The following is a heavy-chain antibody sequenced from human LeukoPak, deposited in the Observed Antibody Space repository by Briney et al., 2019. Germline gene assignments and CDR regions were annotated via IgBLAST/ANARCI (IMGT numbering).Heavy chain of an antibody. J-gene: IGHJ4*02. Sequence: GGSLRLSCAASGFTFSTSDMHWVRQAPGKGLEWVAFIRYDGSNKYYADSVKGRFTISRDNSKNTLYLQMNSLRAEDTAVYYCAKPDRFYYDSSGYYLDWGQGTLVTVSS. D-gene: IGHD3-22*01. CDR1: GFTFSTSD. CDR2: IRYDGSNK. CDR3: AKPDRFYYDSSGYYLD. V-gene: IGHV3-30*02.